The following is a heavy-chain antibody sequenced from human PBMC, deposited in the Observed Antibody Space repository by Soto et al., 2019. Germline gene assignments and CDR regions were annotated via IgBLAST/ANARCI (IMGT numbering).Heavy chain of an antibody. CDR3: ARTYGSGSYYKNYYYYMDV. J-gene: IGHJ6*03. D-gene: IGHD3-10*01. CDR1: GFTFSSYS. CDR2: ISSSSSYI. V-gene: IGHV3-21*01. Sequence: GGSLRLSCAASGFTFSSYSMNWVRQAPGKGLEWVSSISSSSSYIYYADSVKGRFTISRDNAKNSLYLQMNSLRAEDTAVYYCARTYGSGSYYKNYYYYMDVWGKGTTVTVSS.